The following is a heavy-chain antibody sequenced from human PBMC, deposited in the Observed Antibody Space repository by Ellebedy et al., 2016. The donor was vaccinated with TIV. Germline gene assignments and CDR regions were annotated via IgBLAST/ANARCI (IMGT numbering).Heavy chain of an antibody. CDR3: RPGHYSDA. V-gene: IGHV3-23*01. J-gene: IGHJ4*02. Sequence: GESLKISXAASGFTFSSHHMVWVRQAPGKGLESVASISASGDRTYYADSVKGRFTISRENSKNTLYFQLNSLRAEDTAVYYCRPGHYSDAWGQGTLVTVSS. CDR1: GFTFSSHH. CDR2: ISASGDRT.